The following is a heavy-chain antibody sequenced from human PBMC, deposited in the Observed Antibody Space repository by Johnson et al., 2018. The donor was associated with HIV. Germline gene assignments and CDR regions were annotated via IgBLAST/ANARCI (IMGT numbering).Heavy chain of an antibody. CDR1: GFTFSDHY. V-gene: IGHV3-30*03. Sequence: VQLVESGGGLVQPGGSLRLSCATSGFTFSDHYMDWVRQAPGKGLEWVAVISYEGRNKYYAESVKGRLTISRDNSKNTLYLQMNSLRTDDTAVYYCATDNGQYGFDIWGQGTMVTVSS. D-gene: IGHD2-8*01. CDR2: ISYEGRNK. J-gene: IGHJ3*02. CDR3: ATDNGQYGFDI.